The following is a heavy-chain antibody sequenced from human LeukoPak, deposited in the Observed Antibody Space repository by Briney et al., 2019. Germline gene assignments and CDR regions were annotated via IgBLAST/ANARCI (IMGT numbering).Heavy chain of an antibody. CDR3: ARGFKAYYDNSGYYYYFDY. V-gene: IGHV3-33*01. CDR2: IWYDGSNK. CDR1: GSTFDSFG. J-gene: IGHJ4*02. D-gene: IGHD3-22*01. Sequence: GGSLRLSCAASGSTFDSFGMHWVRQVPGKRLEWVAIIWYDGSNKYYADSVKGRFTISRVNSKNTVYLQMNSLRAEDTAVYFCARGFKAYYDNSGYYYYFDYWGQGTLVTVSS.